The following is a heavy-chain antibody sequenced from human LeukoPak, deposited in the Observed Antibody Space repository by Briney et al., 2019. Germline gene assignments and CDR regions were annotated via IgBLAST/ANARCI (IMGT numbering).Heavy chain of an antibody. V-gene: IGHV3-23*01. CDR1: GIIFSHHA. D-gene: IGHD1-1*01. J-gene: IGHJ4*02. CDR3: AKEDTTGKTPVPDY. CDR2: ISGSGDTT. Sequence: PGGSLRLSCTVSGIIFSHHAISWVRQAPGKGLEWVSAISGSGDTTYYADSVKGRFTIFRENSKNTLSLLLTGLRPDDTAVYYCAKEDTTGKTPVPDYWGQGTLVTVSS.